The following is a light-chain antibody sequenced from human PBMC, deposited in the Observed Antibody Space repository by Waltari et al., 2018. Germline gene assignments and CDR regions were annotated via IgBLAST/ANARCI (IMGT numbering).Light chain of an antibody. V-gene: IGKV1-39*01. CDR2: AAS. Sequence: DIQMTQSPSSLSASVGDRVTITCRASQSISSYLNWYQQKPGKAPKLLIYAASSLQSGVPSRFSGSGSGTDFTLTISSLQPEDFATYYCQQSYSTPLVTFGPGTKVD. CDR1: QSISSY. J-gene: IGKJ3*01. CDR3: QQSYSTPLVT.